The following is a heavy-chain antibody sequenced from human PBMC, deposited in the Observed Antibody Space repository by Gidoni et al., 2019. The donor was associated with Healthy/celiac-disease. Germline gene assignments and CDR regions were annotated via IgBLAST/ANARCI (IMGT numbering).Heavy chain of an antibody. CDR1: GGPFSSYA. D-gene: IGHD2-15*01. V-gene: IGHV1-69*01. Sequence: QVQLVQSGAEVKKPGSSVKVSCKASGGPFSSYAISWVRQAPGQGLEWMGGIIPSFGTANYAQKFQGRVTITADESTSTAYMELSSLRSEDTAVYYCARENIVVVVAAYYYGMDVWGQGTTVTVSS. CDR2: IIPSFGTA. CDR3: ARENIVVVVAAYYYGMDV. J-gene: IGHJ6*02.